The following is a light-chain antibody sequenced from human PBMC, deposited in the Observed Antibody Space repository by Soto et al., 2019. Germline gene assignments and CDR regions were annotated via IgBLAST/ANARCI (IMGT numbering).Light chain of an antibody. Sequence: DIHMTQSPSSVSASVGYRVTITCRASQSISSWLAWYQQKPGKAPKLLIYDASSLESGIPSRFSGSGSGTEFTLTISSLQPDDFATYYCQQYNSYWTFGQGTKVDIK. CDR2: DAS. CDR1: QSISSW. V-gene: IGKV1-5*01. CDR3: QQYNSYWT. J-gene: IGKJ1*01.